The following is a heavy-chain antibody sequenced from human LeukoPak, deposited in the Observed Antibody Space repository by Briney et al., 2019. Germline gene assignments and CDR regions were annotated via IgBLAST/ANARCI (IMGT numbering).Heavy chain of an antibody. J-gene: IGHJ4*02. D-gene: IGHD6-13*01. CDR3: ARGDIAAAGTSTPADY. Sequence: SVKVSCKASGGTFSSYAISWVRQAPGQGLEWMGGIIPIFGTASYAQKFQGRVTITADESTSTAYMELSSLRSEDTAVYYCARGDIAAAGTSTPADYWGQGTLVTVSS. CDR2: IIPIFGTA. V-gene: IGHV1-69*13. CDR1: GGTFSSYA.